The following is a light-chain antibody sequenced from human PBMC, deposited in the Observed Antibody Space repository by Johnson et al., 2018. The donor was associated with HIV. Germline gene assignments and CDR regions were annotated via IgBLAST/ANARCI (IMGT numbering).Light chain of an antibody. CDR2: DNN. J-gene: IGLJ1*01. CDR3: GAWDSSLNAYV. CDR1: SSNIGNNY. Sequence: QSVLSQPPSVSAAPGQKVTISCSGSSSNIGNNYVSWYQHLPGTAPKLLIYDNNKRPSGIPDRFSGSKSGTSATLGITGLQTGDEGDYYCGAWDSSLNAYVFGTGTKVTVL. V-gene: IGLV1-51*01.